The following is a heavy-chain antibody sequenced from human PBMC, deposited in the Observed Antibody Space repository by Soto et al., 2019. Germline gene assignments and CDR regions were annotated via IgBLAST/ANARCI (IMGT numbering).Heavy chain of an antibody. J-gene: IGHJ6*02. Sequence: ASVKVSCKASGYTFSDFDINWLRQASGQGPEWMGWMNAKSGDTFFAQRFQGKFNMTWDTSLSTAYMEVGSLTSDDTAMYYCARGNPFNYAGFDVWGQGTTVTISS. V-gene: IGHV1-8*01. CDR1: GYTFSDFD. D-gene: IGHD3-16*01. CDR2: MNAKSGDT. CDR3: ARGNPFNYAGFDV.